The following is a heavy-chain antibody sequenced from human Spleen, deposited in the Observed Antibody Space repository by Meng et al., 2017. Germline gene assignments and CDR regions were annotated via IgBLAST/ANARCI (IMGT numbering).Heavy chain of an antibody. Sequence: GESLKISCVASGFTFSNAWMNWVRQAPGKGLEWVGRIRSKTHGETTDYAAPVKGRFTISRDDSKNTLYLQMNSLKTEDTAVYYCTTDARSTVTNTFDYWGQGSLVTV. CDR1: GFTFSNAW. J-gene: IGHJ4*02. V-gene: IGHV3-15*01. D-gene: IGHD4-17*01. CDR2: IRSKTHGETT. CDR3: TTDARSTVTNTFDY.